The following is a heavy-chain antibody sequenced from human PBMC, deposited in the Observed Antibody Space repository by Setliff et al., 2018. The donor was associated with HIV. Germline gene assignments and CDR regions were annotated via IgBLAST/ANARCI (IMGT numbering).Heavy chain of an antibody. V-gene: IGHV4-4*08. Sequence: PSETLSLTCTVSGDSISSSYYWTWIRQPPGKGLEWIGYIYTSGSTNYNPSLKNRVTISVDTSKNQFSLRLSSVTAADTAVYYCARGYSSSRYDSWGQGTLVTVSS. CDR3: ARGYSSSRYDS. D-gene: IGHD6-13*01. CDR2: IYTSGST. CDR1: GDSISSSYY. J-gene: IGHJ5*01.